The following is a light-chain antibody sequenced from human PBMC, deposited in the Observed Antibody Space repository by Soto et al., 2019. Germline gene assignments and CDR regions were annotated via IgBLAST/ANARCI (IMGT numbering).Light chain of an antibody. J-gene: IGKJ1*01. V-gene: IGKV3-15*01. CDR3: QQYNNWPPT. CDR1: QSVSNN. CDR2: GAS. Sequence: EILMTQSPATLSVSPGERATLSCRASQSVSNNLAWYQQKPGQAPRLLIYGASTRATGFPARFSGSGSGTEFTLTISSLQSEDFAVYYCQQYNNWPPTFGQGTKVEIK.